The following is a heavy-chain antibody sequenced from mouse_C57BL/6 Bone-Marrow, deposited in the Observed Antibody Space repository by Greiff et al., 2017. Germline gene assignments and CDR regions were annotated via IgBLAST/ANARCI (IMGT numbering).Heavy chain of an antibody. Sequence: VQLQQSGPELVKPGASVKIPCKASGYTFTDYNMDWVKQSHGKSLEWIGDINPNNGGTIYNQKFKGKATLTVDKSSSTAYMELRSLTSEDTAVYYCARLEVFITTVVAFDYWGQGTTLTVSS. V-gene: IGHV1-18*01. CDR1: GYTFTDYN. CDR3: ARLEVFITTVVAFDY. CDR2: INPNNGGT. D-gene: IGHD1-1*01. J-gene: IGHJ2*01.